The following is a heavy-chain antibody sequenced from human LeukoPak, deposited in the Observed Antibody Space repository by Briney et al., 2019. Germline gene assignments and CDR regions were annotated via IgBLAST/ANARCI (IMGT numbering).Heavy chain of an antibody. Sequence: HPGGSLRLPCAASGFTFSSYAMSWVRQAPGKGLERVSTISGSGGSTYYANSVKGRFTFSRDKSKNTLYLQVNSLRAEDTAIYYCAKEGDYDFWSGHYNWFDLWGQGTLVTVSS. D-gene: IGHD3-3*01. CDR2: ISGSGGST. CDR1: GFTFSSYA. CDR3: AKEGDYDFWSGHYNWFDL. J-gene: IGHJ5*02. V-gene: IGHV3-23*01.